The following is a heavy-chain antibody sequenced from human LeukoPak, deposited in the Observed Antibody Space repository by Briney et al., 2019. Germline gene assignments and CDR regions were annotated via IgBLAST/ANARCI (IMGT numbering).Heavy chain of an antibody. J-gene: IGHJ4*02. Sequence: GGSLRLSCAASGFTFSSYAMSWVRQAPGKGLEWVSAISGSGGSTYYADSVKGRFTISRDNSKNTLYLQMNSLRAEDTAVYYCAKFQVATSLRYYFDYWGQGTLVTVSS. V-gene: IGHV3-23*01. CDR3: AKFQVATSLRYYFDY. CDR2: ISGSGGST. CDR1: GFTFSSYA. D-gene: IGHD5-12*01.